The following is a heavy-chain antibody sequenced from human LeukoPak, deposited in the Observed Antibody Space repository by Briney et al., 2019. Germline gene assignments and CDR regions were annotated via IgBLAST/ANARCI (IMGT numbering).Heavy chain of an antibody. CDR2: INPSGGST. Sequence: ASVKVSCKASGYTFTSYYMHWVRQAPGQGLEWMGIINPSGGSTTYAQRFQGRVTMTRDTSTSTLYMELSSLRSEDTAVYYCARDYGYTSSRSYFDCWGREPWSPSPQ. V-gene: IGHV1-46*01. J-gene: IGHJ4*02. CDR3: ARDYGYTSSRSYFDC. D-gene: IGHD6-13*01. CDR1: GYTFTSYY.